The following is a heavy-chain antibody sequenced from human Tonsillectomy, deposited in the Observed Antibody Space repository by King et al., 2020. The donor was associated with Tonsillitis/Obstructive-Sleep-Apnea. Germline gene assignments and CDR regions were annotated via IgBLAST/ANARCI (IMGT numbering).Heavy chain of an antibody. D-gene: IGHD2-2*01. CDR1: GGSISSYY. CDR2: IYYSGST. CDR3: ARAWNRSSTSKGLFDY. Sequence: PLQESGPGLVKPSENLSLTCTVSGGSISSYYWSWIRQPPGKGLEWIGYIYYSGSTNYNPSLKSRVTISVDTSKNQFSLKLSSVTAADTAVYYCARAWNRSSTSKGLFDYWGQGTLVTVSS. J-gene: IGHJ4*02. V-gene: IGHV4-59*01.